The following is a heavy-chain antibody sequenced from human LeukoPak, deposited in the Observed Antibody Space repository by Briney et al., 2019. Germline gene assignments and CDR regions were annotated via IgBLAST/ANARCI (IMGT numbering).Heavy chain of an antibody. V-gene: IGHV1-8*01. CDR1: GYTFTSYE. Sequence: GASVKVSCKASGYTFTSYEINWVRQATGQGLEWMGWMNPDSGNTGYAQQFQGRVTMTRNTSISTAYMELSSLRSEDTAVYYCARDSFYYDTRGLDYWGQGTLVTVSS. J-gene: IGHJ4*02. D-gene: IGHD3-22*01. CDR2: MNPDSGNT. CDR3: ARDSFYYDTRGLDY.